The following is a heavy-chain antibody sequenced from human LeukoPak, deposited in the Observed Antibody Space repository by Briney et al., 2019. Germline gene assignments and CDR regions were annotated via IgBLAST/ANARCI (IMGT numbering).Heavy chain of an antibody. J-gene: IGHJ6*03. V-gene: IGHV4-38-2*02. CDR3: AREHRTYYDFWSGPNYYYYMDV. CDR1: GDSISNYY. Sequence: SETLSLTCTVSGDSISNYYWSWIRQPPGKGLEWIGSIYHSGSTYYNPSLKSRVTISVDTSKNQFSLKLSSVTAADTAVYYCAREHRTYYDFWSGPNYYYYMDVWGKGTTVTVSS. CDR2: IYHSGST. D-gene: IGHD3-3*01.